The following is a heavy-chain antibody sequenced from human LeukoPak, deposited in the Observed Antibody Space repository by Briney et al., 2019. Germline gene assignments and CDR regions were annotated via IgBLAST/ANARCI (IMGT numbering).Heavy chain of an antibody. Sequence: ASVKVSCKASGYTFTGYYMHWVRQAPGQGLEWMGWINPNSGGTNYAQKFQGGVTMTRDTSISTAYMELSRLRSDDTAVYYCARVLLWFGESDEYNWFDPWGQGTLVTVSS. CDR3: ARVLLWFGESDEYNWFDP. V-gene: IGHV1-2*02. CDR1: GYTFTGYY. CDR2: INPNSGGT. J-gene: IGHJ5*02. D-gene: IGHD3-10*01.